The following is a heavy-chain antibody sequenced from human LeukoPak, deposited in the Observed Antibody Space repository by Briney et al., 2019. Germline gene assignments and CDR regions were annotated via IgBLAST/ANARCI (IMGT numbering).Heavy chain of an antibody. CDR3: ARVTTNYFDY. CDR1: GFTFSSYE. Sequence: GGSLRLSCAASGFTFSSYEMNWVRQAPGKGLEWVSYISSSGSTIYYADSVRGRFTISRDNAKNSLHLQMTSLRAEDTAVYYCARVTTNYFDYWGQGTLVTVSS. V-gene: IGHV3-48*03. J-gene: IGHJ4*02. CDR2: ISSSGSTI. D-gene: IGHD4-11*01.